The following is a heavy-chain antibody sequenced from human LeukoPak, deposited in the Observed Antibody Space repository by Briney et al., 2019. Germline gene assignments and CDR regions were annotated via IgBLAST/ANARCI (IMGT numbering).Heavy chain of an antibody. CDR2: IYYSGST. Sequence: PSETLSLTCTVSGGSMSPYHWGWIRQAPGKGLEWTGYIYYSGSTNYNPSLNSRVTIPVDTSKNQFSLRLSSVTAADTAIYYCARAVSGRFDYWGQGTLVTVSS. D-gene: IGHD6-19*01. J-gene: IGHJ4*02. CDR3: ARAVSGRFDY. CDR1: GGSMSPYH. V-gene: IGHV4-59*08.